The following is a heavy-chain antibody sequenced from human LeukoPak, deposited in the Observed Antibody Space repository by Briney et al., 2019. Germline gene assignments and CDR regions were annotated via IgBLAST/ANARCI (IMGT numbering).Heavy chain of an antibody. Sequence: PSETLSLTCTVSGGSISSYYWSWIRQPPGKGLEWIGYIYYSGSTNYNPSLKSRVTISVDTSKNQFSLKLSSVTAADTAVYYCARGPTTVANFDYWGQGTLVTVSS. V-gene: IGHV4-59*08. CDR2: IYYSGST. J-gene: IGHJ4*02. D-gene: IGHD4-23*01. CDR1: GGSISSYY. CDR3: ARGPTTVANFDY.